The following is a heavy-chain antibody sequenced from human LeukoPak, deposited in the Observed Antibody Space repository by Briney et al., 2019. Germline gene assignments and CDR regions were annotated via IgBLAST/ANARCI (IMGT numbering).Heavy chain of an antibody. CDR3: ARLKGGAQYDY. CDR1: GGSISSSSYY. CDR2: IYYSGST. J-gene: IGHJ4*02. Sequence: SETLSLTCTVSGGSISSSSYYWGWIRQPPGKGLEWIGSIYYSGSTYYNPSLKSRVTISVDTSKNQFSLKLSSVTAADTAVYYCARLKGGAQYDYWGQGTLVTVSS. D-gene: IGHD4-4*01. V-gene: IGHV4-39*01.